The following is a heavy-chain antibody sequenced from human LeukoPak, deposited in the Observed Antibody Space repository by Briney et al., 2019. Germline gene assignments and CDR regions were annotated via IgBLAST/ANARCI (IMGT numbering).Heavy chain of an antibody. J-gene: IGHJ6*02. CDR3: ARGYCSSTSCPSKIVAGMDV. V-gene: IGHV3-33*01. CDR1: GFTFSSYG. D-gene: IGHD2-2*01. CDR2: IWYDGSNK. Sequence: EPGGSLRLSCAASGFTFSSYGMHWVRQAPGKGLEWVAVIWYDGSNKYYADSVKGRFTISRDNSKNTLYLQMNSLRAEDTAVYYCARGYCSSTSCPSKIVAGMDVWGQGTTVTVSS.